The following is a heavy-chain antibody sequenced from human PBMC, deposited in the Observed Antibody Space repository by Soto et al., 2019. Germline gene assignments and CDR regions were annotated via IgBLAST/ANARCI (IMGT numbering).Heavy chain of an antibody. CDR1: GYSFTSYW. CDR3: ARPNLAYCGGDCYSGPFDY. CDR2: IYPGDSDT. Sequence: PGESLKISCKGSGYSFTSYWIGWVRQMPGKGLEWLGIIYPGDSDTRYSPSFQGQVTISADTSISTAYLQWSSLKASDTAMYYCARPNLAYCGGDCYSGPFDYWGQGTPVTVSS. V-gene: IGHV5-51*01. J-gene: IGHJ4*02. D-gene: IGHD2-21*02.